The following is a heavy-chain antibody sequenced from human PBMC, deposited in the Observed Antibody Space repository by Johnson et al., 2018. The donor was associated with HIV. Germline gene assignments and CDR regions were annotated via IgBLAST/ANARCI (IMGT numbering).Heavy chain of an antibody. D-gene: IGHD1-26*01. CDR1: GFTFSSYG. Sequence: QVQLVESGGDMVQPGRSLRLSCTASGFTFSSYGMHWVRQAPGKGLEWVAVIWSDGSNKYYVDSVKGRITISRDNSKNTLYLQMNSLRAEDTAVYYCARESLGGGSYWGDDAFDIWGQGTMVTVSS. J-gene: IGHJ3*02. CDR3: ARESLGGGSYWGDDAFDI. V-gene: IGHV3-33*01. CDR2: IWSDGSNK.